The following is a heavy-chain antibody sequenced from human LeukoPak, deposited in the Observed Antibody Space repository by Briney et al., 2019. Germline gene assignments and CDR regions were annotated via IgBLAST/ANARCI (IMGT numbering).Heavy chain of an antibody. Sequence: PSETLSLTCAVSGDSVTSSHWWSWVRQSPRKGLEWLGEIFHSGSTSYNPSLKSRITISVDKSKNQFSLELSSVSAADTAVYYCARVRVEWFGEYLSDGVDVWGQGIMVTVS. D-gene: IGHD3-10*01. CDR2: IFHSGST. CDR3: ARVRVEWFGEYLSDGVDV. V-gene: IGHV4-4*02. J-gene: IGHJ6*02. CDR1: GDSVTSSHW.